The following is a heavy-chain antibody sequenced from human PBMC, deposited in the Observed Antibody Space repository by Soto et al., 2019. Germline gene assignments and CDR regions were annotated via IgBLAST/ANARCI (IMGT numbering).Heavy chain of an antibody. Sequence: GGSLRLSCAASGSTFSSYAMSWVRQAPGKGLEWVSAISGSGGSTYYADSVKGRFTISRDNSKNTLYLQMNSLRAEDTAVYYCAKDRGYSYGHRGRYYGMDVWGQGTTVTVSS. CDR1: GSTFSSYA. CDR2: ISGSGGST. V-gene: IGHV3-23*01. CDR3: AKDRGYSYGHRGRYYGMDV. J-gene: IGHJ6*02. D-gene: IGHD5-18*01.